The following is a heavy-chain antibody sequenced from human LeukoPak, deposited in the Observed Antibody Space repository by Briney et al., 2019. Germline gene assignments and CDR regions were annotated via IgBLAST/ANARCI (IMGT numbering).Heavy chain of an antibody. CDR1: GGTFSSYA. CDR3: ARVGVRIAAAEFDY. CDR2: MNPNSGNT. V-gene: IGHV1-8*02. Sequence: ASVKVSCKASGGTFSSYAINWVRQATGQGLEWMGWMNPNSGNTGYAQKFQGRVTMTRNTSISTAYMELSSLRSEDTAVYYCARVGVRIAAAEFDYWGQGTLVTVSS. J-gene: IGHJ4*02. D-gene: IGHD6-13*01.